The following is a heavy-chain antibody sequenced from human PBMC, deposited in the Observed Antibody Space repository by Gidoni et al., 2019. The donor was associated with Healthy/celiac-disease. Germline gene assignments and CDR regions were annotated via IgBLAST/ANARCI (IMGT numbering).Heavy chain of an antibody. D-gene: IGHD2-2*01. CDR1: GFTFSTYS. Sequence: EVQLVESGGGLVKPGGSLRLSCAASGFTFSTYSMTWVRPAPGKGLEWVSSISSSSSDIYYADAVKGRFTISRDNAKNSLYLQMNSLRAEDTAVYYCARVNCSSTSCHGANYYYYYGMDVWGQGTTVTVSS. J-gene: IGHJ6*02. V-gene: IGHV3-21*01. CDR3: ARVNCSSTSCHGANYYYYYGMDV. CDR2: ISSSSSDI.